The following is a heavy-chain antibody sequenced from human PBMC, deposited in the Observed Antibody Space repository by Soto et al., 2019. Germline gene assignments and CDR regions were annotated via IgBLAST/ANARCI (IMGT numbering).Heavy chain of an antibody. CDR2: IYYSGST. V-gene: IGHV4-31*03. Sequence: PSETLSLTCTVSGGSISSGGYYWSWIRQHPGKGLEWIGYIYYSGSTYYNPSLKSRVTISVDTSKNQFSLKLSSVTAADTAVYNCARVRGCSGGSCYPLDIWGQGTMVTVS. CDR1: GGSISSGGYY. D-gene: IGHD2-15*01. CDR3: ARVRGCSGGSCYPLDI. J-gene: IGHJ3*02.